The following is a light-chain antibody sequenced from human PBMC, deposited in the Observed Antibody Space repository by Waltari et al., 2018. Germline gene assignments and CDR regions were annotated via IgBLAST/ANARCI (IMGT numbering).Light chain of an antibody. J-gene: IGKJ4*01. CDR2: AAS. CDR1: QIISSW. Sequence: IQMTQSPSSVSASVGDRVTITCRASQIISSWLAWYQPRPGKAPKLLIYAASSLQSGFPSRFSGSGSGTDFTLAINNLQPEDFATYYCQQANSFPLTFGGGTKVEIK. CDR3: QQANSFPLT. V-gene: IGKV1-12*01.